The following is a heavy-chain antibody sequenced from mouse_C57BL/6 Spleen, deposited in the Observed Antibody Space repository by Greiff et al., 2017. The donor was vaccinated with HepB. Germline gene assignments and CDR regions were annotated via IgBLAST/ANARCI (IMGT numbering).Heavy chain of an antibody. Sequence: VQLQQPGAELVKPGASVKLSCKASGYTFTSYWMHWVKQRPGQGLEWIGMIHPNSGSTNYNEKFKSKATLTVDKSSSTAYMQLSSLTSEESAVYYCARKLTGDYFDYWGQGTTLTVSS. CDR2: IHPNSGST. CDR1: GYTFTSYW. CDR3: ARKLTGDYFDY. V-gene: IGHV1-64*01. D-gene: IGHD4-1*01. J-gene: IGHJ2*01.